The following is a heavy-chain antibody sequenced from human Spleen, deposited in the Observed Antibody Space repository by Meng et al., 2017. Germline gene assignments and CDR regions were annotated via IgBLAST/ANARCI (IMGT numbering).Heavy chain of an antibody. D-gene: IGHD6-19*01. Sequence: GSLRPSCSVSGGSVSGYQWSWIRQAPGKGLEWIEYIYYSGSTNYNPSLKSRVTMSVETSKNMLSLKLSSVTAADKAVYYFARPYRSGWYGVFDIWGQATMVTVSS. CDR3: ARPYRSGWYGVFDI. CDR2: IYYSGST. CDR1: GGSVSGYQ. J-gene: IGHJ3*02. V-gene: IGHV4-59*02.